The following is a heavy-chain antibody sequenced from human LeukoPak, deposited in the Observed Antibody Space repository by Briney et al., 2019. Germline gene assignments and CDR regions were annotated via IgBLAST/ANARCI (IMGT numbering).Heavy chain of an antibody. CDR3: SRSGPYYYMDV. CDR2: IYTSGST. CDR1: GGSMSSFY. Sequence: SETLSLTCTVSGGSMSSFYWSWIRQPPGKGLEWIGDIYTSGSTNYNPSFRSRVTISVDTSEKKSSLKLTSVTAADTAVYYCSRSGPYYYMDVWGKGTTVTVSS. J-gene: IGHJ6*03. V-gene: IGHV4-4*09.